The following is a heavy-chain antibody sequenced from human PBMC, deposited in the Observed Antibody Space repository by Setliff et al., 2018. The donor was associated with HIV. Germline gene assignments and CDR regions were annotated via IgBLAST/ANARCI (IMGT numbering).Heavy chain of an antibody. V-gene: IGHV4-38-2*01. J-gene: IGHJ6*03. CDR2: IYHSGTT. Sequence: SSETLSLTCAVSGYSISSGHYWGWIWQPPGKGLEWIGSIYHSGTTYDNPSLKSRVAISVDTSKNQFSLKLSSVTAADTAVYYCARHGAYEAYYDYMDVWGKGTTVTVSS. CDR3: ARHGAYEAYYDYMDV. D-gene: IGHD5-12*01. CDR1: GYSISSGHY.